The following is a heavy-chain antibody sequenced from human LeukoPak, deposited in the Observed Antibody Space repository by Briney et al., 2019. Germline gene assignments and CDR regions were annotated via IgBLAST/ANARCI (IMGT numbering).Heavy chain of an antibody. CDR3: ARGMVVAGSGAFDY. D-gene: IGHD2-15*01. CDR2: ITGSGVST. V-gene: IGHV3-23*01. J-gene: IGHJ4*02. CDR1: GFTFGPYA. Sequence: GSLRLSCAASGFTFGPYAMSWVRQAPGKGLEWVSGITGSGVSTYYADFVKGRCTISRDNSKNTLYLQMNSLRAEDTAVYYCARGMVVAGSGAFDYWGQGTLVTVSS.